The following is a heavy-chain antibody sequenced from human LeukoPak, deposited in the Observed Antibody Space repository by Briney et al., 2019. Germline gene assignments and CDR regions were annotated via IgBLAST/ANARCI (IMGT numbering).Heavy chain of an antibody. J-gene: IGHJ4*02. CDR2: IKSKTDGGTT. V-gene: IGHV3-15*01. CDR1: GFTFSNAW. Sequence: GGSLRLSCAAPGFTFSNAWMSWVRQAPGKGLEWVGRIKSKTDGGTTDYAAPVKGRFTISRDDSKNTLYLQMNSLKTEDTAVYYCTTVYYGSGSYYNRFDYWGQGTLVTVSS. D-gene: IGHD3-10*01. CDR3: TTVYYGSGSYYNRFDY.